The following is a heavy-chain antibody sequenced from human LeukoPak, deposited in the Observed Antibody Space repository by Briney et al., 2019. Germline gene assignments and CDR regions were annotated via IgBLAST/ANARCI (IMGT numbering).Heavy chain of an antibody. V-gene: IGHV1-3*01. J-gene: IGHJ5*02. D-gene: IGHD2-21*02. CDR1: GYTFTCYA. CDR2: INAGNGNT. Sequence: ASVKVSCKASGYTFTCYAMHWVRQAPGQRLEWMGWINAGNGNTKYSQKFQGRVTITRDTSASTAYMELSSLRSEDTAVYYCARTGTDAYCGGDCYSWGQGTLVTVSS. CDR3: ARTGTDAYCGGDCYS.